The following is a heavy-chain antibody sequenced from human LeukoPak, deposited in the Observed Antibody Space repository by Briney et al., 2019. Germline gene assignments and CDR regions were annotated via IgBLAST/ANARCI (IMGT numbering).Heavy chain of an antibody. CDR1: GFTFSNYA. CDR2: IGSDSNT. J-gene: IGHJ4*02. V-gene: IGHV3-23*01. CDR3: AKRPPGEVY. Sequence: AGWSLRLSCAASGFTFSNYAMSWVRQAPGRGLEWVSGIGSDSNTYYADSVKGRFTISRDNSKNTLFLQMNSLRAEDTAVYYCAKRPPGEVYWGQGALVTVSS. D-gene: IGHD3-16*01.